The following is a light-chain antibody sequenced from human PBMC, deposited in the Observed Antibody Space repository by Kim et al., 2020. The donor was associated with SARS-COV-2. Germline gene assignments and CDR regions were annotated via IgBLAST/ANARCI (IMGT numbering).Light chain of an antibody. Sequence: GPSITISCTGTSSDVCGYNYVSWYQQHPGKAPKLLIYDVTTRPSGVSNRFSGSKSGNTASLTISGLQAEDEANYYCISYTTSNTLVFGGGTQLTVL. J-gene: IGLJ2*01. CDR3: ISYTTSNTLV. CDR1: SSDVCGYNY. CDR2: DVT. V-gene: IGLV2-14*03.